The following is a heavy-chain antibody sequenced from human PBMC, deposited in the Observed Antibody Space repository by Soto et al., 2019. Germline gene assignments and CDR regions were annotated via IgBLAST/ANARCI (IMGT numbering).Heavy chain of an antibody. CDR1: GFTFSSYA. D-gene: IGHD2-8*01. Sequence: PGGSLRLSCAASGFTFSSYAMSWVRQAPGKGLEWVSAISGSGGSTYYADSVKGRFTISRDNSKNTLYLQMNSLRAEDTAVYYCAKDGGGYCTNGVPGTCYFDYWGQGTLVTVSS. CDR3: AKDGGGYCTNGVPGTCYFDY. V-gene: IGHV3-23*01. CDR2: ISGSGGST. J-gene: IGHJ4*02.